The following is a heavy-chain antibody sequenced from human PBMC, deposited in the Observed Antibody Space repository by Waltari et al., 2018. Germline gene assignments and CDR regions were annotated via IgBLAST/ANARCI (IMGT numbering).Heavy chain of an antibody. CDR1: GFTFSRYW. D-gene: IGHD3-16*01. J-gene: IGHJ4*02. CDR3: TREGAALDYFDF. Sequence: EVHLVESGGALVQPGGSLRLSCAASGFTFSRYWMSWVRQAPGKGLELVANIKQDGREKNYVDPVKGRFTISRDNAKDSLDLQMSSLRVDDTAVYYCTREGAALDYFDFWGQGTLVTVSS. V-gene: IGHV3-7*01. CDR2: IKQDGREK.